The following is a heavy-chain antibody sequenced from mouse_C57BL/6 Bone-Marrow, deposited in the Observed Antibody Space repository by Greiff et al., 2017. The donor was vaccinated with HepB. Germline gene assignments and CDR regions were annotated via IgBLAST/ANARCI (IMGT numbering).Heavy chain of an antibody. CDR3: ASREGSSGSCFAY. J-gene: IGHJ3*01. D-gene: IGHD3-2*02. CDR1: GYTFTSYW. Sequence: VQLQQPGAELVKPGASVKMSCKASGYTFTSYWITWVKQRPGQGLEWIGDIYPGSGSTNYNEKFKSKATLTVDTSSSTAYMQLSSLTSADSAVYFCASREGSSGSCFAYWGQGTLVTVSA. V-gene: IGHV1-55*01. CDR2: IYPGSGST.